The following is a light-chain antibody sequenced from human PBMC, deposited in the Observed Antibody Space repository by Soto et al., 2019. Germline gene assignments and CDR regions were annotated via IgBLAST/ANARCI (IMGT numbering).Light chain of an antibody. CDR2: SAS. Sequence: EIQMTQSPSSVSASVGDRVTITCRASRGIFSWLAWYQQKPGKAPKLLIYSASSLQSGVPSRFSGSGSGTDFTLTISSVQPKDFATYYCQQGNSFPITFGGGTKVDIK. J-gene: IGKJ4*01. CDR1: RGIFSW. CDR3: QQGNSFPIT. V-gene: IGKV1-12*01.